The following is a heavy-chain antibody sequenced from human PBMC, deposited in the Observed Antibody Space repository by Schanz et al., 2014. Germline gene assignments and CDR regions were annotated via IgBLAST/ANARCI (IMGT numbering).Heavy chain of an antibody. V-gene: IGHV3-23*04. CDR1: GFSFTTYA. Sequence: EVQLVDSGGGLVQPGGSLRLSCASSGFSFTTYAMSWVRQAPGKGLEWVSSISSGGGSTYYADSVKGRFTISRDNSKNTLYLQMKSLRAEDTAVYYCARVKYCTITRCYRTETEGIYYMDVWGKGTTVTVSS. CDR3: ARVKYCTITRCYRTETEGIYYMDV. J-gene: IGHJ6*03. CDR2: ISSGGGST. D-gene: IGHD2-2*01.